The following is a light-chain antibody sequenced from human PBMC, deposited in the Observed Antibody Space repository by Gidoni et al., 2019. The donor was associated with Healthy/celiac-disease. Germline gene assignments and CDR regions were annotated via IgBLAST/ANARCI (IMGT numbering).Light chain of an antibody. CDR2: DAS. CDR3: QQRYNSPRT. CDR1: QSISSY. J-gene: IGKJ5*01. Sequence: EIELTQSPATLSSSAGERATISCRASQSISSYLDWYQQKPGQAPRLLIYDASNRATGIPSRFSGSGSGTDFTLTISSLEPEDFAVYYCQQRYNSPRTFGQGTRVEIK. V-gene: IGKV3-11*01.